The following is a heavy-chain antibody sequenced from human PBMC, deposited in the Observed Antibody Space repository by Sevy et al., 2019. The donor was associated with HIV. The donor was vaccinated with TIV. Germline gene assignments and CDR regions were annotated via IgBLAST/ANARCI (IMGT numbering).Heavy chain of an antibody. CDR1: GGSIRISSYY. J-gene: IGHJ4*02. D-gene: IGHD3-22*01. Sequence: SETLSLTCTVSGGSIRISSYYWGWIRKPPGKGLEGIGSIYNSGSTYYNPSPKSRVTISVDTSKNQFSLKLSSVTAADTAVYYCARLNRGSGYFYFDYWGQGTLVTVSS. CDR2: IYNSGST. CDR3: ARLNRGSGYFYFDY. V-gene: IGHV4-39*01.